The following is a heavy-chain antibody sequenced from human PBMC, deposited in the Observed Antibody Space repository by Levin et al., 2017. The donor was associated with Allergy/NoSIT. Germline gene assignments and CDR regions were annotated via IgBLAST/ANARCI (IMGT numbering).Heavy chain of an antibody. J-gene: IGHJ4*02. Sequence: GSLRLSCTVSGGSISSSISYWGWIRQAPGKGLEWIGSIYNSGSTYYNPSLKSRVTTSVDTSKNQFSLKLSSVTAADTAVYYCARQCYDILTGYYNFDYWGQGTLVTVSS. V-gene: IGHV4-39*01. CDR2: IYNSGST. CDR3: ARQCYDILTGYYNFDY. CDR1: GGSISSSISY. D-gene: IGHD3-9*01.